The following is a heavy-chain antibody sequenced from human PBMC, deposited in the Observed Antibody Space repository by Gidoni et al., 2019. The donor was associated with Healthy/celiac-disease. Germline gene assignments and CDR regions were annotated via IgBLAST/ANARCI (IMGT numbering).Heavy chain of an antibody. CDR1: GFTCSSYS. Sequence: EVQLVESGGGLVKPGGSLRLSCAASGFTCSSYSMNWVRQAPGKGLECVSSISSSSSYIYYADSVKGRFTISRDNAKNSLYLQMNSLRAEDTAVYYCAREGSSGYSVMDVWGQGTTVTVSS. D-gene: IGHD3-22*01. J-gene: IGHJ6*02. CDR2: ISSSSSYI. V-gene: IGHV3-21*01. CDR3: AREGSSGYSVMDV.